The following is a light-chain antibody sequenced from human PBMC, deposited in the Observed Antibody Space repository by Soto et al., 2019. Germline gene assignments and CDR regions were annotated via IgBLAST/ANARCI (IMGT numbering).Light chain of an antibody. CDR3: CSYAGSSTSYV. J-gene: IGLJ1*01. CDR2: EVS. CDR1: SSDVGSYNL. V-gene: IGLV2-23*02. Sequence: QSVLTQPASVSGSPGQSITISCTGTSSDVGSYNLVSWYQQHPGKAPKLMIYEVSKRPSGVSNRFSGSKSGNTASLTISGLQAEDEADYYSCSYAGSSTSYVFGTGTKVPVL.